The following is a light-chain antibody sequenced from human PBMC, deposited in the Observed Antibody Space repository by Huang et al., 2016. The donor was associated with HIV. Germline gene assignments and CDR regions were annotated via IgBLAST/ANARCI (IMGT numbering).Light chain of an antibody. Sequence: LVMTQSPDTLSVSPGEKATLSCRAGQTIVHILACYQQKPGQDPKLLIYGSSTRATGIPGRFSGSGSGTEFTLTINGLQSDDFGVYYCQQYHNWPPVTFGQGTKVEI. CDR3: QQYHNWPPVT. CDR1: QTIVHI. CDR2: GSS. V-gene: IGKV3-15*01. J-gene: IGKJ1*01.